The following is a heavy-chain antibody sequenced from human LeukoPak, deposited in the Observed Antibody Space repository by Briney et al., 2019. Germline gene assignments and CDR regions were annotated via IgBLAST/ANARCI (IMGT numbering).Heavy chain of an antibody. Sequence: GGSLRLSCAASGFTFSSYSMNWVRQAPGKGLEWVSSISSSSTYIYYADSVKGRFTISRDNSKNTLYLQMNSLRAEDTAVYYCARGFNYYDSSGSDYWGQGTLVTVSS. D-gene: IGHD3-22*01. CDR3: ARGFNYYDSSGSDY. CDR2: ISSSSTYI. CDR1: GFTFSSYS. J-gene: IGHJ4*02. V-gene: IGHV3-21*01.